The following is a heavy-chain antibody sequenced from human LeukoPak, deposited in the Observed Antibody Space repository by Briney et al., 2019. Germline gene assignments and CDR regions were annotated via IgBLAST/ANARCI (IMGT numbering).Heavy chain of an antibody. V-gene: IGHV3-48*04. J-gene: IGHJ4*02. CDR3: ARDLPRIAAAGTFDY. Sequence: GGSLRLSCAASEFTFSSSGMHWVRQAPGKGLEWVSYISSSSSTIYYADSVKGRFTISRDNAKNSLYLQMNSLRAEDTAVYYCARDLPRIAAAGTFDYWGQGTLVTVSS. D-gene: IGHD6-13*01. CDR2: ISSSSSTI. CDR1: EFTFSSSG.